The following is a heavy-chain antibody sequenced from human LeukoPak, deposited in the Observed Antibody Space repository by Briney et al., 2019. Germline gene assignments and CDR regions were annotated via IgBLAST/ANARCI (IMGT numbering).Heavy chain of an antibody. Sequence: PSETLSLTCSVSGDSISSSSFYWGWIRQPPGKGLEWIGTIYYSGSTYYNPSLKSRVTIFVDTSRNHFSLKLSSVTAADTAVYYCARPDESSGYPHPFDYWGQGTLVTVSS. CDR3: ARPDESSGYPHPFDY. V-gene: IGHV4-39*01. CDR2: IYYSGST. D-gene: IGHD3-22*01. CDR1: GDSISSSSFY. J-gene: IGHJ4*02.